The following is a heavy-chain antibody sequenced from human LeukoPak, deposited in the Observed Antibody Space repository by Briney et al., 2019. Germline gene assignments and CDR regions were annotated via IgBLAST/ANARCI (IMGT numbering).Heavy chain of an antibody. J-gene: IGHJ5*02. Sequence: GGSLRLSCAASGFTFSSYVMSWVRQAPGKGLEWVSVISGSGGSTYYADSVKGRFTISRDNSKNTLYLQMNSLRAEDTAVYYCAKDGHSGSYYWFDPWGQGTLVTVSS. CDR1: GFTFSSYV. CDR2: ISGSGGST. D-gene: IGHD1-26*01. CDR3: AKDGHSGSYYWFDP. V-gene: IGHV3-23*01.